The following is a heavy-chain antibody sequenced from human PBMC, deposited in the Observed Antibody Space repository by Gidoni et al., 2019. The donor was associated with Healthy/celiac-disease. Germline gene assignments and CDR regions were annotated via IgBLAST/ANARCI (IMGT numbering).Heavy chain of an antibody. D-gene: IGHD5-18*01. V-gene: IGHV5-10-1*03. J-gene: IGHJ5*02. Sequence: EVQLVQSGAEATKHGESLRISCKRSGYSFTSYRIRWVRQMPGKGLEWMGRIDPSDAYTNYSPAFQGHVTISADKSISTAYLQWSSLKASDTAMYYCARLRRGYSYGLLLNWFDPWGQGTLVTVSS. CDR3: ARLRRGYSYGLLLNWFDP. CDR1: GYSFTSYR. CDR2: IDPSDAYT.